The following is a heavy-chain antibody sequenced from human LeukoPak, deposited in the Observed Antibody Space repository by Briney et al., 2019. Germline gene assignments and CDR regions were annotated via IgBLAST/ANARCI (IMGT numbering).Heavy chain of an antibody. V-gene: IGHV3-30*02. CDR3: AKDLYGSGSYQIRLFDY. Sequence: GGSLRLSCAASGVTFTSYGMHWVRQAPGKGLEWVAFIRYDGSNKFYTDSVRGRFTISRDNSKNTLYLQMNSLRAEDTAVYYCAKDLYGSGSYQIRLFDYWGQGTLVTVSS. D-gene: IGHD3-10*01. CDR2: IRYDGSNK. CDR1: GVTFTSYG. J-gene: IGHJ4*02.